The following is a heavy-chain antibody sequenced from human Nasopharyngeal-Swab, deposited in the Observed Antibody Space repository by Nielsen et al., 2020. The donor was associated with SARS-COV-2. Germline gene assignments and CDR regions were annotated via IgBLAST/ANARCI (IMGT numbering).Heavy chain of an antibody. CDR2: IYYTGST. D-gene: IGHD3-16*02. Sequence: SETLSLTCAVSGGSVSSDNWWSWIRQPPGKGLEWIGYIYYTGSTMYNPSLKGRVTLSVDTSENQFSLRLTSVTAADSAVYYFARQDVSGSYRFMVYWGQGTLVTVSS. CDR3: ARQDVSGSYRFMVY. J-gene: IGHJ4*02. CDR1: GGSVSSDNW. V-gene: IGHV4-61*01.